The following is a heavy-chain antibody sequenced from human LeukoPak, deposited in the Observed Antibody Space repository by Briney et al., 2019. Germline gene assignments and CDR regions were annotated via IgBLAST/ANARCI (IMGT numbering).Heavy chain of an antibody. V-gene: IGHV3-9*01. CDR1: GFTFSTYG. CDR3: AKASFWSGPLDY. D-gene: IGHD3-3*01. Sequence: GGSLRLSCAASGFTFSTYGMTWVRQAPGKGLEWVSGISWNSGSIGYADSVKGRFTISRDNAKNSLYLQMNSLRAEDTALYYCAKASFWSGPLDYWGQGTLVTVSS. CDR2: ISWNSGSI. J-gene: IGHJ4*02.